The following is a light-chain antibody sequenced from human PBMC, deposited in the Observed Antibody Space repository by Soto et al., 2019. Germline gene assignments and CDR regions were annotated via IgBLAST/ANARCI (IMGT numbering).Light chain of an antibody. CDR1: QSVSNNY. J-gene: IGKJ1*01. CDR2: GAS. CDR3: QQYGSSGT. V-gene: IGKV3-20*01. Sequence: EIVLTQSPATLSLSAGERATLSCRASQSVSNNYLACYQQTPGQAPRLLIYGASNRATGIPDRFSGSGSGTDFTLTISRLEPEDFAVYYCQQYGSSGTFGQGTKVDIK.